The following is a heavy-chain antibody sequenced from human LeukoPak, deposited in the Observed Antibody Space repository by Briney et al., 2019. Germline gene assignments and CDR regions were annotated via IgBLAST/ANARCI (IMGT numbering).Heavy chain of an antibody. CDR1: GVSISGYY. V-gene: IGHV4-4*07. CDR3: ARQRIAVTFDY. D-gene: IGHD6-19*01. CDR2: IYTGGNT. Sequence: SETLSLTCTVSGVSISGYYWSWLRQPAGKGLEWIGRIYTGGNTNYNPSLKSRVTMSVDTSKNQFSLRLTSVTAADTAVYYCARQRIAVTFDYWGQGTLVTVSS. J-gene: IGHJ4*02.